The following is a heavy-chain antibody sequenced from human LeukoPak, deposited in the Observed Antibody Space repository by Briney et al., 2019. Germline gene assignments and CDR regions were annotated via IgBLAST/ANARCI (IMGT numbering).Heavy chain of an antibody. J-gene: IGHJ5*02. Sequence: GGSLRLFCAASGFTFSSYSMIWVRQAPGKGREWVSSISGSGGSTYYADSVKGRFTISRDNSKSTLYLQMNSLRAEDTAVYYCAKDTASSGWYPWGQGTLVTVSS. CDR3: AKDTASSGWYP. V-gene: IGHV3-23*01. CDR1: GFTFSSYS. CDR2: ISGSGGST. D-gene: IGHD6-19*01.